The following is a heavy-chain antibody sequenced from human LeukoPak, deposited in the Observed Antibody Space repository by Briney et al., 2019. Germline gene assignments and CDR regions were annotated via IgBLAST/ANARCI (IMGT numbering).Heavy chain of an antibody. D-gene: IGHD3-10*01. Sequence: GSLRLSCAASGFTFSSYWMHWVRQAPGKGLEWVSTISGSGGNTFYSDSVKGRFTISRDISKNTLYLQMKSLRAEDTAVYYCAKDVEDGSGTLIGYWGQGTLVTVSS. V-gene: IGHV3-23*01. CDR2: ISGSGGNT. CDR1: GFTFSSYW. J-gene: IGHJ4*02. CDR3: AKDVEDGSGTLIGY.